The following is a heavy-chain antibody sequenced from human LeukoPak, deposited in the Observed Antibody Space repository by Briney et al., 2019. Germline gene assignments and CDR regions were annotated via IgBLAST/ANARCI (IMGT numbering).Heavy chain of an antibody. CDR3: ARGLIVVVPAAPYFDY. D-gene: IGHD2-2*01. J-gene: IGHJ4*02. CDR2: INHSGST. Sequence: SETLFLTCAVYGGSFSGYYWSWIRQPPGKGLEWIGEINHSGSTNYNPSLKSRVTISVDTSKNQFSLKLSSVTAADTAVYYCARGLIVVVPAAPYFDYWGQGTLVTVSS. V-gene: IGHV4-34*01. CDR1: GGSFSGYY.